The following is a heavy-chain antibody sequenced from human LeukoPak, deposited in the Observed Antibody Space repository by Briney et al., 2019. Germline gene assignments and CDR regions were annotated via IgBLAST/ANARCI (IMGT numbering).Heavy chain of an antibody. Sequence: TGGSLRLSCAASGFTFSSYAMSWVRQAPGKGLEWVSAISGSGGSTYYADSVKGRFTISRDNSKNTLYLQMNSLRAEDTAVYYCAKDAYYYDSSAPFGYWGQGTLVTVSS. CDR1: GFTFSSYA. CDR3: AKDAYYYDSSAPFGY. D-gene: IGHD3-22*01. J-gene: IGHJ4*02. CDR2: ISGSGGST. V-gene: IGHV3-23*01.